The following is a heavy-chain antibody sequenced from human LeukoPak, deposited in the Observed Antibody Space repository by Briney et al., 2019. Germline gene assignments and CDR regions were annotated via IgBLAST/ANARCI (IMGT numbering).Heavy chain of an antibody. Sequence: PSETLSLTCTVSGGSISSSSYYWGWIRQPPGKGLEWIGSIYYSGSTYYNPSLKSRVTISVDTSKNQFSLKLSSVTAADTAVYYCASTMVRGVADYYYYYMDVWGKGTTVTVSS. J-gene: IGHJ6*03. D-gene: IGHD3-10*01. CDR3: ASTMVRGVADYYYYYMDV. CDR2: IYYSGST. CDR1: GGSISSSSYY. V-gene: IGHV4-39*07.